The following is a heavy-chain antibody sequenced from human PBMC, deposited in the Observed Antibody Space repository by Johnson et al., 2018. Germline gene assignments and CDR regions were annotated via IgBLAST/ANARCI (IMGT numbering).Heavy chain of an antibody. J-gene: IGHJ6*02. D-gene: IGHD6-6*01. CDR1: GGSISSYY. CDR3: ARDSSSHYYGMDV. V-gene: IGHV4-59*01. Sequence: QVQLQESGPGLVKPSETLSLTCTVSGGSISSYYWSWIRQPPGKGLEWLGYIYYSGSANYTPSPKSRVTISVDTSKNQFSLKLSSVTAADTAVYYCARDSSSHYYGMDVWGQGTTVTVSS. CDR2: IYYSGSA.